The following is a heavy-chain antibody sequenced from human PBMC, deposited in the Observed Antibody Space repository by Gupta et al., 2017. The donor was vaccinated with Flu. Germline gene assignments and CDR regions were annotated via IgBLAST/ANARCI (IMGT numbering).Heavy chain of an antibody. CDR3: ARDLRHSSGYYYAMDV. J-gene: IGHJ6*02. D-gene: IGHD5/OR15-5a*01. CDR1: GFSSWSSG. V-gene: IGHV3-48*03. Sequence: EVQLVSSAGALLQPGGSLSLSCSASGFSSWSSGWNWVRQAPGKGLEWVSYISSSGYTIHYADSVKGRFTISRYNAKNSLYLQMNSLRAEDTAVYYCARDLRHSSGYYYAMDVWGQGTTVTVSS. CDR2: ISSSGYTI.